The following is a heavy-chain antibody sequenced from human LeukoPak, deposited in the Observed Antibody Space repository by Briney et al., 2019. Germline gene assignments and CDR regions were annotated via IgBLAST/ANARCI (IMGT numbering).Heavy chain of an antibody. D-gene: IGHD6-13*01. Sequence: GGSLRLSCAASGFTLSSYAMSWVRQAPGKGLEWVSAISGSGGSTYYADSVKGRFTISRDNSKNTLYLQMNSLRAEDTAVYYCAKAVGSSWYHDYWGQGTLVTVSS. J-gene: IGHJ4*02. CDR3: AKAVGSSWYHDY. CDR2: ISGSGGST. V-gene: IGHV3-23*01. CDR1: GFTLSSYA.